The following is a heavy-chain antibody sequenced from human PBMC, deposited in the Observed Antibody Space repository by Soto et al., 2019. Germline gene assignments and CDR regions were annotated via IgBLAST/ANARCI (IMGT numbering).Heavy chain of an antibody. J-gene: IGHJ6*02. V-gene: IGHV1-69*01. D-gene: IGHD3-22*01. CDR2: IIPIFGTA. CDR1: GGTFSSYA. CDR3: ARADSSGYYLGYYYYYGMDV. Sequence: QVQRVQSGAEVKKPGSSVKVSCKASGGTFSSYAISWVRQAPGQGLEWMGGIIPIFGTANYAQKFQGRVTITADESTSTAYMELSSLRSEDTAVYYCARADSSGYYLGYYYYYGMDVWGQGTTVTVSS.